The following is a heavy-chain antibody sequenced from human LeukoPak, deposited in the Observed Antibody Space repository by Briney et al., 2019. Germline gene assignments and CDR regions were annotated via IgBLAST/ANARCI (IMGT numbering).Heavy chain of an antibody. CDR2: IVGSGGST. V-gene: IGHV3-23*01. D-gene: IGHD3-9*01. Sequence: GGSLGLSCAASGFTFSNYAMSWVRQAPGKGLEWVSAIVGSGGSTYYADSVKGRFSISRGNSKNTLFLQMNSLRVEDTALYYCSKWGDYDVLTGYYDSDFWGQGTLVTVSS. CDR1: GFTFSNYA. J-gene: IGHJ4*02. CDR3: SKWGDYDVLTGYYDSDF.